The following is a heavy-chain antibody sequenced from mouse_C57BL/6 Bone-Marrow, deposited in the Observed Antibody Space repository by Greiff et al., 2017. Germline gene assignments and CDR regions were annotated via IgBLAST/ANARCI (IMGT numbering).Heavy chain of an antibody. J-gene: IGHJ2*01. CDR3: ARRRVLGRDY. Sequence: LVESGAELARPGASVKLSCKASGYTFTSYGISWVKQRTGQGLEWIGEIYPRSGNTYYNEKFKGKATLTADKSSSTAYMELRSLTSEDSAVYFCARRRVLGRDYWGQGTTLTVSS. CDR2: IYPRSGNT. D-gene: IGHD4-1*01. CDR1: GYTFTSYG. V-gene: IGHV1-81*01.